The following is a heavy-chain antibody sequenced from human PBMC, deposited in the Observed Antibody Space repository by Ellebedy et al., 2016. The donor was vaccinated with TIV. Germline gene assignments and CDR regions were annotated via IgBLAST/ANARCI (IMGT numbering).Heavy chain of an antibody. V-gene: IGHV4-34*01. Sequence: GSLRLSCAVYGGSFSNYYWSWIRQPPGKGLEWIGEINHSGSTNYNPSLKSRVTISVDTSKNQFSLKLSSVTAADTAVYYCARGQVTPSWYFDLWGRGTLVTVSS. CDR1: GGSFSNYY. CDR3: ARGQVTPSWYFDL. CDR2: INHSGST. J-gene: IGHJ2*01. D-gene: IGHD4-23*01.